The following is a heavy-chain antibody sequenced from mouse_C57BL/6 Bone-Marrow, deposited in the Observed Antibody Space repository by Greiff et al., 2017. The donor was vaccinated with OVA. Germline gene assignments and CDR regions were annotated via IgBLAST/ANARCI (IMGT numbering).Heavy chain of an antibody. CDR2: INPDSSTI. V-gene: IGHV4-1*01. Sequence: EVKLLESGGGLVQPGGSLKLSCAASGIDFSRYWMSWVRRAPGKGLEWIGEINPDSSTINYAPSLKDKFIISRDNAKNTLYLQMSKVRSEATAHYYCARHRLNWDGGVFDYWGQGTTLTVSS. CDR1: GIDFSRYW. J-gene: IGHJ2*01. CDR3: ARHRLNWDGGVFDY. D-gene: IGHD4-1*01.